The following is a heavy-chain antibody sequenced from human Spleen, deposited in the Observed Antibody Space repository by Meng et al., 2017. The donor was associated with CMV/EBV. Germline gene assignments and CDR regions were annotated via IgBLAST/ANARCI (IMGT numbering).Heavy chain of an antibody. J-gene: IGHJ6*02. CDR2: IWYDGSNK. CDR1: GFTFSSYG. Sequence: GESLKISCAASGFTFSSYGMHWVRQAPGKGLEWVAVIWYDGSNKYYADSVKGRFTISRDNSKNTLYLQMNSLRAEDTAVYYCATKDPVVATEYYYYYGMDVWGQGTTVTVSS. D-gene: IGHD2-2*01. V-gene: IGHV3-33*01. CDR3: ATKDPVVATEYYYYYGMDV.